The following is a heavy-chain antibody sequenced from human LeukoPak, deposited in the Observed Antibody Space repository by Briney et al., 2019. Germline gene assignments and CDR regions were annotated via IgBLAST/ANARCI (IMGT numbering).Heavy chain of an antibody. CDR3: ARRGWKAGTFHLDY. CDR1: GGTFSSYA. D-gene: IGHD6-19*01. Sequence: SVKDSCKASGGTFSSYAISWVRQAPGQGLEWMGGIIPIFGTANYAQKFQGRVTITADESTSTAYMELSSLRSEDTAVYYCARRGWKAGTFHLDYWGQGTLVTVSS. V-gene: IGHV1-69*13. J-gene: IGHJ4*02. CDR2: IIPIFGTA.